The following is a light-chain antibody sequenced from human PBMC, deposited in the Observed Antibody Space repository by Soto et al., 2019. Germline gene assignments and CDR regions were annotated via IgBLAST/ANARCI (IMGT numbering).Light chain of an antibody. J-gene: IGLJ1*01. CDR1: NSNIGSNT. V-gene: IGLV1-44*01. CDR3: ATWDDRLNGYV. Sequence: QSVLTQPPSVSGTPGQRVTISCSGSNSNIGSNTVTWYQQLPGTAPILLIYSNNQRSSGVPDRFSGSRSGTSGSLAISGLQSEDEADYYCATWDDRLNGYVFGSGTKLTVL. CDR2: SNN.